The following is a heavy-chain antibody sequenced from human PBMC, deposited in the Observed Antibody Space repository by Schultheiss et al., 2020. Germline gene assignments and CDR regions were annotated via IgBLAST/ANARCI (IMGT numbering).Heavy chain of an antibody. Sequence: GSLRLSCAASGFTVSSNYMSWVRQAPGKGLEWIGYIYYSGSTYYNPSLKSRVTISVDTSKNQFSLKLSSVTAADTAVYYCARAVVQGVIIYFDAFDIWGQGTMVTVSS. V-gene: IGHV4-59*02. J-gene: IGHJ3*02. CDR1: GFTVSSNY. CDR3: ARAVVQGVIIYFDAFDI. CDR2: IYYSGST. D-gene: IGHD3-10*01.